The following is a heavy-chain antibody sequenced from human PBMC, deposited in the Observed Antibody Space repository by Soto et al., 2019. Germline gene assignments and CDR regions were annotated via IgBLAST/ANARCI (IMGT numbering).Heavy chain of an antibody. V-gene: IGHV1-69*13. CDR1: GGNFTNYG. J-gene: IGHJ5*02. CDR3: ARAHGTSWYNWFDP. Sequence: SVKVSCKAFGGNFTNYGISWVRQAPGQGLEWMGGIIPLFGTTNYAQKFRGRVTVTADESTSTVYMELNSLRSEDTAIYYCARAHGTSWYNWFDPWGQGTLVTVSS. CDR2: IIPLFGTT. D-gene: IGHD1-26*01.